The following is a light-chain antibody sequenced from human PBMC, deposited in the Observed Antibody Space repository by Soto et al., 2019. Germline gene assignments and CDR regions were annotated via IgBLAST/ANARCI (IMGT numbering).Light chain of an antibody. Sequence: DIQMTQSPSTLSASVGDRVTITCRASQRISSWLAWYQQKAGKAPKLLIYDASNLESGVPSRFSGSGSGTEFTLTISSLQPDDSAPYYCQQYDSFQLTFGGGTKVEIK. CDR3: QQYDSFQLT. J-gene: IGKJ4*01. V-gene: IGKV1-5*01. CDR2: DAS. CDR1: QRISSW.